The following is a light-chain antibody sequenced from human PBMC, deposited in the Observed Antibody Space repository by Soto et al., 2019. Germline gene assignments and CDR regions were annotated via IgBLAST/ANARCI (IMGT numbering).Light chain of an antibody. CDR1: QSISSW. CDR2: EAS. V-gene: IGKV1-5*01. J-gene: IGKJ4*01. Sequence: QSNKLPSTTTASVRDRVTVTCRASQSISSWLAWYQQKPGKAPNLLIYEASILQRGVPSRFSGSNSGTDFTLTISSLQAEDFATYYCQQTRSYPSTFGGGTKV. CDR3: QQTRSYPST.